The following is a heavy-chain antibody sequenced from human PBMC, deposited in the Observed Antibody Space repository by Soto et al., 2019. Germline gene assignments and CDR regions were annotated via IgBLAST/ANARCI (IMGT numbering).Heavy chain of an antibody. V-gene: IGHV3-23*01. CDR3: AKDSSVELRGTFDI. J-gene: IGHJ3*02. D-gene: IGHD1-7*01. CDR2: ISGSGTST. CDR1: GFTFSSYA. Sequence: ELQLLESGGGLVQRGGSLRPPCEASGFTFSSYAMGWFRQPPGKGREWVSGISGSGTSTYYADSVKGRFTISRDTSKNTLDLQMNSLRVEDTAVYYCAKDSSVELRGTFDIWGQGTMVTVSS.